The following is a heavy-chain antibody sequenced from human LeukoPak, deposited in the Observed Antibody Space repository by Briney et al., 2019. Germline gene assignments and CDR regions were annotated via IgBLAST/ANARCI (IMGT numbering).Heavy chain of an antibody. J-gene: IGHJ4*02. CDR1: GFTFSSHA. Sequence: GGSLRLSCAASGFTFSSHAMSWVRQAPGKGLEWVSGISASGDNTYYADSVRGRFTISRDNSKNTLYLQMNSLRGEDTAIYYCVKWRDLCYFDYWGQGTRVTVSS. V-gene: IGHV3-23*01. CDR2: ISASGDNT. CDR3: VKWRDLCYFDY. D-gene: IGHD2-21*01.